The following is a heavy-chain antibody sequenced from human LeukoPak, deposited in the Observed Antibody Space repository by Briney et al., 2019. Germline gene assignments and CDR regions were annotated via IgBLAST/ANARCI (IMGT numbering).Heavy chain of an antibody. D-gene: IGHD5-12*01. Sequence: GRSLRLSRAASGVTFSTYAMSCVPHAPGKGLEWVSALSGSGGSTYYADSVKGRFPISRDNSKNTLYLKMNSLRAEETAVYYCAKDEGDSGYSGYDSRPSFDYWGQGTLVTVSS. CDR1: GVTFSTYA. V-gene: IGHV3-23*01. CDR3: AKDEGDSGYSGYDSRPSFDY. J-gene: IGHJ4*02. CDR2: LSGSGGST.